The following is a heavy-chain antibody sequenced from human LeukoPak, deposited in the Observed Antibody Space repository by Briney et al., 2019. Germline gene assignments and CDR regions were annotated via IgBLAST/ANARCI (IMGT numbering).Heavy chain of an antibody. V-gene: IGHV1-8*03. J-gene: IGHJ6*04. CDR1: GYTFTSYD. CDR3: ARPRYDFWSGYPIGMDV. D-gene: IGHD3-3*01. CDR2: MNPNSGNT. Sequence: ASVKVSCKASGYTFTSYDINWVRQATGQGLEWMGWMNPNSGNTGYAQKFQGRVTITRNTSISTAYMELSSLRSEDMAVYYCARPRYDFWSGYPIGMDVWGKGTTVTVSS.